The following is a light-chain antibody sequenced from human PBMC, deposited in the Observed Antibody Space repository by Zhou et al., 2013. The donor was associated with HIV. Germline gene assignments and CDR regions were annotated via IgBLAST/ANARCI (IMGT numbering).Light chain of an antibody. V-gene: IGKV1-5*03. CDR2: KAS. J-gene: IGKJ1*01. CDR1: QHISTW. Sequence: DIQMTQSPSTLSASVGDRVTITCRASQHISTWLAWYQHKPGKAPNLLIYKASSLESGVPSRFSGSGSGTEFTLTISSLQPEDSATYYCQQCNSYSWTFGQGTKVEI. CDR3: QQCNSYSWT.